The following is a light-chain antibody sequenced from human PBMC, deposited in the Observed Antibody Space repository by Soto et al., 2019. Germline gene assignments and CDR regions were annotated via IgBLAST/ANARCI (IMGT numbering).Light chain of an antibody. J-gene: IGKJ5*01. CDR1: QSISSW. V-gene: IGKV1-5*01. CDR2: DAS. Sequence: DIQMTQSPSTLSSSVGDIFTITCRASQSISSWLAWYQQKPGKAPKLLIYDASSLESGVPSRFSGSGSGTDFTLTISSLQPEDFATYYCQQSYRTPITFGQGTRLEIK. CDR3: QQSYRTPIT.